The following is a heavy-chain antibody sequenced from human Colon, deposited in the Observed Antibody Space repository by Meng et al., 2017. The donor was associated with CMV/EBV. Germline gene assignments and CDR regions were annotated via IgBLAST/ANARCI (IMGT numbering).Heavy chain of an antibody. CDR2: ISYDGSNK. V-gene: IGHV3-30*19. CDR3: ARDPVRGGWNYGFYGMDV. Sequence: GESLKISCAASGFTFSSYGMHWVRQAPGKGLEWVAVISYDGSNKYYADSVKGRFTISRDNSKNTLYLQMNSLRAEDTAVYYCARDPVRGGWNYGFYGMDVWGQGTTVTVSS. J-gene: IGHJ6*02. CDR1: GFTFSSYG. D-gene: IGHD1-7*01.